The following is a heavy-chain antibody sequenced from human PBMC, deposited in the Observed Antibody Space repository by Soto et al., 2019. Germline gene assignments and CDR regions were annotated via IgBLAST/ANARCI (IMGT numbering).Heavy chain of an antibody. V-gene: IGHV1-18*04. CDR2: ISAYNGST. D-gene: IGHD3-3*01. Sequence: GASVKVSCKASGYTFTSYGISWVRQAPGQGLEWMGWISAYNGSTNYAQKLQGRVTMTTDTSTSTAYMELRSLRSDDTAVYYCARDLKTYYDFWSGYRTRTTYGMDVWGQGTTVTVSS. CDR1: GYTFTSYG. CDR3: ARDLKTYYDFWSGYRTRTTYGMDV. J-gene: IGHJ6*02.